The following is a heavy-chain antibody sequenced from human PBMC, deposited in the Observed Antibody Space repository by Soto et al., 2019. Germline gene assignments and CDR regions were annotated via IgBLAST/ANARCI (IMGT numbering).Heavy chain of an antibody. CDR2: ISGSGGST. CDR1: GFTFSSYA. J-gene: IGHJ3*02. D-gene: IGHD6-6*01. CDR3: AKGSPPVVIAARWFVNAFDI. Sequence: GGSLRLSCAASGFTFSSYAMSWVRQAPGKGLEWVSAISGSGGSTYYADSVKGRFTISRDNSKNTLYLQMNSLRAEDTAVYYCAKGSPPVVIAARWFVNAFDIWGQGTMVTVSS. V-gene: IGHV3-23*01.